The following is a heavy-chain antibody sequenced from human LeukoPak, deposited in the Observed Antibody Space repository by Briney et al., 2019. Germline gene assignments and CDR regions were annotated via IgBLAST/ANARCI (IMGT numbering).Heavy chain of an antibody. Sequence: GGSLRLSCAASKFTFSNYWMSWVRQAPGKGLEWVANIKQDGSEKNYVDSVKGRFTIPRDNAKNSLSLQMNSLRAEDTAVYYCARETPAFDSWGQGTLVTVSS. CDR2: IKQDGSEK. CDR3: ARETPAFDS. CDR1: KFTFSNYW. J-gene: IGHJ4*02. V-gene: IGHV3-7*01.